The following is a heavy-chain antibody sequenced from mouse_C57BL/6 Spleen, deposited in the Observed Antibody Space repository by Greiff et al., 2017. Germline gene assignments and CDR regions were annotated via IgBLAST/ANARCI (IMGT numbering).Heavy chain of an antibody. CDR2: ISDGGSYT. V-gene: IGHV5-4*01. D-gene: IGHD1-1*01. CDR3: ARERGLLPPDY. Sequence: EVKLVESGGGLVKPGGSLKLSCAASGFTFSSYAMSWVRQTPEKRLEWVATISDGGSYTYYPDNVKGRFTISRDNAKNNLYLQMSHLKSEDTAMYYCARERGLLPPDYWGQGTTLTVSS. CDR1: GFTFSSYA. J-gene: IGHJ2*01.